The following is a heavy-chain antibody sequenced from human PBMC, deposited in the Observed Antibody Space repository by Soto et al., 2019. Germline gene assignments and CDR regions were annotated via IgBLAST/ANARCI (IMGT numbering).Heavy chain of an antibody. Sequence: HVQLVQSGGELKKPGASVKVSCTTSGYPFNTYFTPWARQAPGQGLEWMGWISPHNGNTNYAEKFQGRVTMTADTITKTAYMELRNLRIDDTAVYYCARDTGNSFDYWGQGTPVTVSS. CDR2: ISPHNGNT. V-gene: IGHV1-18*01. CDR1: GYPFNTYF. J-gene: IGHJ4*02. CDR3: ARDTGNSFDY.